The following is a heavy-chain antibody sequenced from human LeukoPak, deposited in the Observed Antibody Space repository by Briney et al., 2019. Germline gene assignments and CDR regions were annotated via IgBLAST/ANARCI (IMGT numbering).Heavy chain of an antibody. Sequence: PSETLSLTCTVSGGSISSGGYYWSWIRQHPGKGLQWIGYIYYSGSTYYNPSLKSRVTMSVDTSKNQFSLKLSSVTAADTAVYNCARFPYYYGSGLSPWEQNWFDPWGQGTLVTVSS. CDR2: IYYSGST. CDR1: GGSISSGGYY. D-gene: IGHD3-10*01. V-gene: IGHV4-31*03. CDR3: ARFPYYYGSGLSPWEQNWFDP. J-gene: IGHJ5*02.